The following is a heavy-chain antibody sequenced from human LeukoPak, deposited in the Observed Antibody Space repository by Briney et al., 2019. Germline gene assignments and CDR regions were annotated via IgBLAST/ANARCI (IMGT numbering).Heavy chain of an antibody. CDR2: ISSSGSTI. V-gene: IGHV3-48*04. CDR1: GLIFRSYS. J-gene: IGHJ4*02. Sequence: GGSLRLSCAASGLIFRSYSMNWVRQAPGKGLGWVSYISSSGSTIYYADSVKGRFTISRDNAKNSLYLQMNSLRAEDTAVYYCATADMKYWGQGTLVTVSS. CDR3: ATADMKY.